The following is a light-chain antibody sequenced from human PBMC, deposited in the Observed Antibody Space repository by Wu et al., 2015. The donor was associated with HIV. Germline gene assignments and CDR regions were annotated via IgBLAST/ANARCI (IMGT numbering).Light chain of an antibody. CDR2: GAS. Sequence: EIVLTQSPGTLSLSPGERATLSCRASQSVTSSYLGWYQQKPGQAPRLLIYGASNRATGIPDRFSGSGSGTDFTLTISRLEPEDFAVYYCQQYGNSPYSFGQETKLQIK. V-gene: IGKV3-20*01. CDR3: QQYGNSPYS. CDR1: QSVTSSY. J-gene: IGKJ2*03.